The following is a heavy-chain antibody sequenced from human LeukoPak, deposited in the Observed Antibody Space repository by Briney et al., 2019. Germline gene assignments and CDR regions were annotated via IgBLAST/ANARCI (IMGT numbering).Heavy chain of an antibody. J-gene: IGHJ3*01. CDR2: IYYSGST. CDR1: GGSISNYY. V-gene: IGHV4-59*01. Sequence: KASETLSLTCTVSGGSISNYYCSWIRRPPGKGLEWIGYIYYSGSTLYNPSLKSRVTISVDTSKNQFSLKLGAVTDADTAVYHCARGRVWGAFDVWGQGTMVTVSS. CDR3: ARGRVWGAFDV. D-gene: IGHD6-6*01.